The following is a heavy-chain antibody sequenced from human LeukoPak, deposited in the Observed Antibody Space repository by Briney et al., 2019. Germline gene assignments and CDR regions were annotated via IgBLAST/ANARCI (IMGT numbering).Heavy chain of an antibody. D-gene: IGHD1-20*01. V-gene: IGHV1-46*01. CDR2: INPSGGST. J-gene: IGHJ4*02. CDR1: GYTFSGYY. Sequence: GASVKVSCKASGYTFSGYYMHWVRQAPGQGLEWMGIINPSGGSTSYAQKFQGRVTMTRDMSTSTVYMELSSLRSEDTAVYYCARGGYNWNSDYWGQGTLVTVSS. CDR3: ARGGYNWNSDY.